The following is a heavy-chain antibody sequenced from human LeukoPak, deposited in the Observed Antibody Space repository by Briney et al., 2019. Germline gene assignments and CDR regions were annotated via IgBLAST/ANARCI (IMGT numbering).Heavy chain of an antibody. V-gene: IGHV4-34*01. J-gene: IGHJ5*02. CDR3: ARQRYSYGYGWFDP. CDR2: INHSGST. D-gene: IGHD5-18*01. Sequence: SETLSLTCAVYGGSFSGYYWSWIRQPPGKGLEWLGEINHSGSTNYNPSLKSRVTISVDTSKNQFSLKLSSVTAADTAVYYCARQRYSYGYGWFDPWGQGTLVTVSS. CDR1: GGSFSGYY.